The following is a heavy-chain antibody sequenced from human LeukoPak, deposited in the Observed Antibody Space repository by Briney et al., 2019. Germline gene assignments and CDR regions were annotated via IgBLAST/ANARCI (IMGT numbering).Heavy chain of an antibody. D-gene: IGHD6-19*01. CDR2: IYHSGST. Sequence: SETLSLTCTVSGYSISSGYYWGWIRPPPGKGLEWIGSIYHSGSTYYNPSLKSRVTISVDTSKNQFSLKLTSVTAADTATYYCARETSLAGFASGLGFNYWGQGILVTVSS. CDR3: ARETSLAGFASGLGFNY. CDR1: GYSISSGYY. J-gene: IGHJ4*02. V-gene: IGHV4-38-2*02.